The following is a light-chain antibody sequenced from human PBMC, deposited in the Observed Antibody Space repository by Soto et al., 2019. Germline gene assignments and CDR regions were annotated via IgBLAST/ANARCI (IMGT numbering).Light chain of an antibody. CDR2: DAS. J-gene: IGKJ5*01. Sequence: EIVWTQSPATLSLSPGERATLSCRASQSVSTYLAWYQQKPGQAPRLLIYDASNRATGIPARFSGSGSGTDCTLTISSLAPEDFAVYSCQQRSNWITFGQGTRLEIE. V-gene: IGKV3-11*01. CDR1: QSVSTY. CDR3: QQRSNWIT.